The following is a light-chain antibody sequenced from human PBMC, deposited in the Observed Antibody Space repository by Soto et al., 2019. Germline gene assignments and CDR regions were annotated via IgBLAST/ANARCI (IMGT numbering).Light chain of an antibody. V-gene: IGLV2-14*01. CDR2: DVS. Sequence: QSVLTQPASVSGSPGQSITISYTGTSSDVGGYNYVSWYQQHPGKAPKLMIYDVSNRPSGVSNRFSGSKSGNTASLTLSGLQAEDEADYYCSSYTSSSTYVFGTGTKVT. CDR1: SSDVGGYNY. J-gene: IGLJ1*01. CDR3: SSYTSSSTYV.